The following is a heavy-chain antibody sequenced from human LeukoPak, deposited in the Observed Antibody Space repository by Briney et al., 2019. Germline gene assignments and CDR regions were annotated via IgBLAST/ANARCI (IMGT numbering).Heavy chain of an antibody. CDR2: INPNSGGT. CDR3: ARELSSSGSYYKKWAFDY. CDR1: GYTFTGYY. D-gene: IGHD3-10*01. Sequence: ASVKVSCKASGYTFTGYYMHWVRQAPGQGLEWMGWINPNSGGTNYAQKFQGRVTMTRDTSISTAYMELSRLRSDDTAVYYCARELSSSGSYYKKWAFDYWGQGTLVTVSP. J-gene: IGHJ4*02. V-gene: IGHV1-2*02.